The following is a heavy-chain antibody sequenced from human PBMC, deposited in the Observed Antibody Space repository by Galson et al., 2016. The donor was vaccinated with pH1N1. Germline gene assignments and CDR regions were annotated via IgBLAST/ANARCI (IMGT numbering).Heavy chain of an antibody. D-gene: IGHD4-17*01. CDR3: ARASLGDYVGNIEY. CDR1: GDSVSRNSAA. J-gene: IGHJ4*02. CDR2: TYYRSQWYN. Sequence: CAISGDSVSRNSAAWNWIRQSPSRGLEWLGRTYYRSQWYNDYAVSVKSRITINPATSKNQFSPQLNSATPEETAVYYSARASLGDYVGNIEYWGQGTLGTVSS. V-gene: IGHV6-1*01.